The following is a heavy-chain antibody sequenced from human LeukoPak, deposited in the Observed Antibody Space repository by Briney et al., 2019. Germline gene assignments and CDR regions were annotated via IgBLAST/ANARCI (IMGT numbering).Heavy chain of an antibody. J-gene: IGHJ4*02. V-gene: IGHV1-2*02. D-gene: IGHD6-6*01. CDR1: GYTFTGYY. Sequence: ASVKVSCKASGYTFTGYYMHWVRQAPGQGLEWMGWINPNSGGTNYAQKFQGRVTMTRDTSISTAYMELSRLRSDDTAVYYCARVGYSSSSRLDRLDYWGQGTLVTVSS. CDR2: INPNSGGT. CDR3: ARVGYSSSSRLDRLDY.